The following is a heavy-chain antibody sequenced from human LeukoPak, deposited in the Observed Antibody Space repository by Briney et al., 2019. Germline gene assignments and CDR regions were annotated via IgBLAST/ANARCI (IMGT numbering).Heavy chain of an antibody. CDR1: GYTFGTYW. CDR3: ARLVTDIVVVPAAIHGSFDY. V-gene: IGHV5-51*01. CDR2: IYPSDSDT. J-gene: IGHJ4*02. D-gene: IGHD2-2*02. Sequence: GESLKISCKGSGYTFGTYWIAWVRQMPGKGLEWMGIIYPSDSDTRYSPSFQGQVTISADKSISTASLQWSSLKASDTAMYYCARLVTDIVVVPAAIHGSFDYWGQGTLVTVSS.